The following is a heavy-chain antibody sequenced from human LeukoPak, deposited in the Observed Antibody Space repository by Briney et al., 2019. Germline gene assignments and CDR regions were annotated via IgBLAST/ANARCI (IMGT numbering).Heavy chain of an antibody. CDR3: ASGSYGQFDY. J-gene: IGHJ4*02. V-gene: IGHV3-48*02. Sequence: GGSLRLSCAGTGFTFSSYSMNWGRQAPGKGLEWVSYISSGSTTIYYADSVKGRFTISRDNDKNSLYLQMSGLRDEDTAVYYCASGSYGQFDYWGQGTLVTVSS. CDR1: GFTFSSYS. CDR2: ISSGSTTI. D-gene: IGHD5-18*01.